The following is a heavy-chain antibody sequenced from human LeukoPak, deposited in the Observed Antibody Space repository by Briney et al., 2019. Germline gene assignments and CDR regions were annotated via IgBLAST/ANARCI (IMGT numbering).Heavy chain of an antibody. CDR2: IYYSGST. J-gene: IGHJ4*02. CDR1: GGSISSGGYY. Sequence: SETLSLTCTVSGGSISSGGYYWSWIRQHPGKGLEWIGYIYYSGSTYYNPSLKSRVTISVDTSKNQFSLNLSSVTAADTAVYYCARGGYSYRFGGYGAFGWGQGTLVTVST. CDR3: ARGGYSYRFGGYGAFG. D-gene: IGHD5-18*01. V-gene: IGHV4-31*03.